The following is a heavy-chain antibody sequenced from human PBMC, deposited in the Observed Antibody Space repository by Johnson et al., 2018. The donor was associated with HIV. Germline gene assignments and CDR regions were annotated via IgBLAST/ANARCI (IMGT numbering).Heavy chain of an antibody. Sequence: VQLVESGGGLVQPGGSLRLSCAASGFTFSSYWMSWVRQAPGKGLEWVANIKQDGSEKYYVDSVKGRFTISRDNAKNSLYLQMNSLRAEDTAVYYCAREAYCGGDCHDDAFDIGGQGTMVTVSS. D-gene: IGHD2-21*02. V-gene: IGHV3-7*01. CDR2: IKQDGSEK. J-gene: IGHJ3*02. CDR1: GFTFSSYW. CDR3: AREAYCGGDCHDDAFDI.